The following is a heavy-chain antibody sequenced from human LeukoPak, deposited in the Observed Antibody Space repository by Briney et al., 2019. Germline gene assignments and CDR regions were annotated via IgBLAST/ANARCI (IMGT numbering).Heavy chain of an antibody. CDR2: ITGSGETK. CDR3: AKESLVVIASYFDN. CDR1: GFTFSDFA. Sequence: GGSLRLSCVVSGFTFSDFAMSWVRRAPGKGLEWVSAITGSGETKYYADSVKGRFTMSRDNSKNTLYLQMNSMRDEETAEYFCAKESLVVIASYFDNWGQGTLVTVSS. D-gene: IGHD3-22*01. J-gene: IGHJ4*02. V-gene: IGHV3-23*01.